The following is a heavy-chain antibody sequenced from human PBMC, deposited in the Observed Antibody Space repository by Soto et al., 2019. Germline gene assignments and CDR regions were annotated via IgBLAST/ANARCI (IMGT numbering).Heavy chain of an antibody. Sequence: QVQLVQSGAEVKKPGASVEVSCKASGYTFTGYYMHWVRQAPGQGLEWMGWINPNSGGTNYAQKFQGRVTMTRDTSISTAYMELSRLRSDDTAVYYCARSGLLWFGELNWFDPWGQGTLVTVSS. CDR2: INPNSGGT. J-gene: IGHJ5*02. CDR1: GYTFTGYY. V-gene: IGHV1-2*02. CDR3: ARSGLLWFGELNWFDP. D-gene: IGHD3-10*01.